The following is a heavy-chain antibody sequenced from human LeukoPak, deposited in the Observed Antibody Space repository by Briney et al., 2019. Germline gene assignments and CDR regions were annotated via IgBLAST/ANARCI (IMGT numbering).Heavy chain of an antibody. J-gene: IGHJ5*02. CDR3: ARGGYYGSGSYYTVLPPYNWFDP. D-gene: IGHD3-10*01. V-gene: IGHV4-39*07. Sequence: SETLSLTCTVSAGFVSNSNYYWGWIRQPPGKGLEWIGSIYYSGSTYYNPSLESRVTISVDTSKNQFSLKLSSVTAADTAVYYCARGGYYGSGSYYTVLPPYNWFDPWGQGTLVTVSS. CDR2: IYYSGST. CDR1: AGFVSNSNYY.